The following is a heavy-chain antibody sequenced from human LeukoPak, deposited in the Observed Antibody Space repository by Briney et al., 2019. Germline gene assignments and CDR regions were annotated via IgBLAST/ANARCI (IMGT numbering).Heavy chain of an antibody. CDR2: IKQDGSEK. J-gene: IGHJ4*02. Sequence: GGSLRLSCAASGLIFSRYWMSWVRQAPGKGVEWVANIKQDGSEKYYVDSVKGRFTISRDNAKNSLYLQMNSLRAEDTAVYYCAREGWFGELEYWGQGTLLTVSS. CDR3: AREGWFGELEY. V-gene: IGHV3-7*05. D-gene: IGHD3-10*01. CDR1: GLIFSRYW.